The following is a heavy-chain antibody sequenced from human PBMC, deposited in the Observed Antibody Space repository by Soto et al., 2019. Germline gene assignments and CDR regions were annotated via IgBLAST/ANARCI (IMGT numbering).Heavy chain of an antibody. V-gene: IGHV4-34*01. D-gene: IGHD6-13*01. CDR2: INHSGST. CDR3: ARGRVQDSSSWYTSVSWFDP. Sequence: SETLSLTCAVYGGSFSGYYWSWIRQPPGKGLEWIGEINHSGSTNYNPSLKSRVTISVDTSKNQFSLKLSSVTAADTAVYYCARGRVQDSSSWYTSVSWFDPWGQGTLVTVS. J-gene: IGHJ5*02. CDR1: GGSFSGYY.